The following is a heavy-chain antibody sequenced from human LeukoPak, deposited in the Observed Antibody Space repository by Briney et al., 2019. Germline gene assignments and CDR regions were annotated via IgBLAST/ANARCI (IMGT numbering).Heavy chain of an antibody. CDR2: ISWNSGSI. CDR1: GFTFDDYA. V-gene: IGHV3-9*01. D-gene: IGHD6-19*01. Sequence: PGGSLRLSCAASGFTFDDYAMHWVRQAPGKGLEWVSGISWNSGSIGYADSVKGRFTISRDNAKNSLYLQMNSLRAEDTAVYYCAKDLVVRVSGWSFEYFQHWGQGTLVTVSS. CDR3: AKDLVVRVSGWSFEYFQH. J-gene: IGHJ1*01.